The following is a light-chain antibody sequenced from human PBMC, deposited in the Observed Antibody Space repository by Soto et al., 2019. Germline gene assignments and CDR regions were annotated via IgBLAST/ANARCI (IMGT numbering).Light chain of an antibody. J-gene: IGKJ2*01. V-gene: IGKV1-5*03. CDR2: KAS. CDR1: QSISSW. CDR3: QQYNSYYT. Sequence: DIQMTRSPSTLSASVGDRVTITCRASQSISSWLAWYQQKPGKAPKLLIYKASSLESGVPSRFSGSGSGTEFTLTISSLQPDDFATYSCQQYNSYYTFGQGTKVEIK.